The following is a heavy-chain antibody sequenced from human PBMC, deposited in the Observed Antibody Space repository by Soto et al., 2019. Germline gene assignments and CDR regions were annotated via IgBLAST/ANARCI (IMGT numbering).Heavy chain of an antibody. CDR2: VYPGDSDS. J-gene: IGHJ6*01. CDR3: ARRGPYYDDESGYCAVDV. Sequence: PGESLKISCKASVYSFTKYWIGWVRQMPGKGLEWMGIVYPGDSDSSYTSSFQGQVTISADQSISNGYLQWSSLKASDTAMYYCARRGPYYDDESGYCAVDVWGQGTAVTVSS. CDR1: VYSFTKYW. V-gene: IGHV5-51*01. D-gene: IGHD3-22*01.